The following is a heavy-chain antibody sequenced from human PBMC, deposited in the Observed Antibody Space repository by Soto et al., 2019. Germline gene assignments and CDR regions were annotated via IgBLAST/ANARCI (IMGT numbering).Heavy chain of an antibody. CDR2: ISSSSSYI. Sequence: GGSLRLSCAASGFIFSRSAMKWVRQAPGKGLEWVSSISSSSSYIYYADSVKGRFTISRDNAKNSLYLQMNSLRAEDTAVYYCARINSGWGPLSPYSFDYWGQGALVTVSS. V-gene: IGHV3-21*01. D-gene: IGHD6-19*01. CDR3: ARINSGWGPLSPYSFDY. J-gene: IGHJ4*02. CDR1: GFIFSRSA.